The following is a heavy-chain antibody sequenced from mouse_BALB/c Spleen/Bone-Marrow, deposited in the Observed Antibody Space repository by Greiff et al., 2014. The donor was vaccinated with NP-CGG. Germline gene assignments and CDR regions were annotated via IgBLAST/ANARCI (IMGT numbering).Heavy chain of an antibody. Sequence: QVQLKESGVELVKPGASVKLSCKASGNTFTSYDINWGRQRPEQGLEWIGWIFPGDSTTKYNEKFKGKATLSTDKSSSTVHMQLSRLTSEDSAVYFCVRSRLRDWYFDVWGAGTTVTISS. V-gene: IGHV1S56*01. CDR3: VRSRLRDWYFDV. J-gene: IGHJ1*01. D-gene: IGHD1-2*01. CDR2: IFPGDSTT. CDR1: GNTFTSYD.